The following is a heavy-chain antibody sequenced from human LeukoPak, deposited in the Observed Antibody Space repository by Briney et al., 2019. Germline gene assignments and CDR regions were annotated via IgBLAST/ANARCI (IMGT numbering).Heavy chain of an antibody. CDR1: GFIFNSYA. CDR2: ISYDGSNK. Sequence: RTGRSLRLSCAASGFIFNSYAMHWVRQAPGKGLEWVAVISYDGSNKYYADSVKGRFTISRDNFKNTPSLQMNSLRPEDTAVYYCAKPLYYGNSGFPDYWGQGTLVTVSS. CDR3: AKPLYYGNSGFPDY. D-gene: IGHD3-22*01. V-gene: IGHV3-30-3*02. J-gene: IGHJ4*02.